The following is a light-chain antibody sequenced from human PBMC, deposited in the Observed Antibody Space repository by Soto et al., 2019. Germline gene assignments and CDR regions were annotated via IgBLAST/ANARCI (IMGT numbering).Light chain of an antibody. V-gene: IGLV2-14*01. CDR1: SSDVGGYNY. J-gene: IGLJ1*01. CDR3: GSYASSSTLYV. CDR2: DVS. Sequence: QSVLTQPASVSGSPGQSITISCTGTSSDVGGYNYVSWYQQHSGKAPKLMIYDVSNRPSGVSNRFSGSKSGNTASLTISGPQAEDEADYYCGSYASSSTLYVFGTGTKLTVL.